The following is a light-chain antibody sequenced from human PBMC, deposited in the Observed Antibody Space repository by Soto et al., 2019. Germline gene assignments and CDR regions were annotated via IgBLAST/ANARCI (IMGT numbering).Light chain of an antibody. CDR2: DVS. V-gene: IGLV2-14*01. CDR3: SSYTSSKGGV. J-gene: IGLJ2*01. Sequence: QSALTQPASVSGSPGQSITISCTGTSSDVGGYNYVSWYQQHPGKAPKLMIYDVSNRPSGVSNRFSGSKSGNTASLTISGLQAEDEADYYCSSYTSSKGGVFGGGTKLPS. CDR1: SSDVGGYNY.